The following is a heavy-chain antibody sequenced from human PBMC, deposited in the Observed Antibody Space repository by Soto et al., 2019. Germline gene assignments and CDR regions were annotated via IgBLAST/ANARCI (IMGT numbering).Heavy chain of an antibody. J-gene: IGHJ6*02. CDR3: ARKDGWFGTYGMDV. D-gene: IGHD3-10*01. Sequence: QVQLVQSGSELKKPGASVKVSCKASGFTFTSYGITWVRQAPGQGLEWMGWINAHNGNTHYAQKLQGRGTMTTDSSTSTAYMELRSLRSDDTAVYYCARKDGWFGTYGMDVWGQGTTVTVSS. CDR1: GFTFTSYG. CDR2: INAHNGNT. V-gene: IGHV1-18*01.